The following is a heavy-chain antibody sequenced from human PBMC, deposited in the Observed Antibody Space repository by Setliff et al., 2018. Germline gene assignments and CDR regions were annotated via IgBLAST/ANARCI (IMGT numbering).Heavy chain of an antibody. CDR1: GGPISSSSYY. CDR3: ARMSGFLYMDV. J-gene: IGHJ6*03. Sequence: SETLSLTCSASGGPISSSSYYWVWIRQPPGKGLEWIGAIFYDGNSYYNPSLKGRVTMSVDTSKNVFSLKLRSVTAADTAVYYCARMSGFLYMDVWGKGTTVTVSS. D-gene: IGHD3-3*01. CDR2: IFYDGNS. V-gene: IGHV4-39*01.